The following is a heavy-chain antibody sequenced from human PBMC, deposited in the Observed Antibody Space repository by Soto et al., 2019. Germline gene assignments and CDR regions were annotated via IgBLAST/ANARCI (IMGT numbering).Heavy chain of an antibody. V-gene: IGHV5-51*01. D-gene: IGHD3-10*01. CDR2: IYPGDSDT. CDR1: GYSFTTYW. CDR3: ARHSTSAPKDY. J-gene: IGHJ4*01. Sequence: GESLQIACKGSGYSFTTYWIAWVRQMPGKGLEWVGIIYPGDSDTRYSPSFEGHVTISVDKSISTAFLQWKSLKASDNAIYYCARHSTSAPKDYWGQGNLVTVSS.